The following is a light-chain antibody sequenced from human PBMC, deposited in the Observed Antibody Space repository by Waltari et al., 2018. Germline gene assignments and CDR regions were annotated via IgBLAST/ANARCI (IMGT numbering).Light chain of an antibody. CDR1: SSDIASYNP. Sequence: QSALTQPASVSGSPGQSITISCTGTSSDIASYNPVPWYQQHPGKAPKLIIYEANKRPSGVSSRFSGSKSGNTASLTISGPQAEDEANYYCYAYAGTRGVFGTGTKVTVL. CDR2: EAN. J-gene: IGLJ1*01. V-gene: IGLV2-23*01. CDR3: YAYAGTRGV.